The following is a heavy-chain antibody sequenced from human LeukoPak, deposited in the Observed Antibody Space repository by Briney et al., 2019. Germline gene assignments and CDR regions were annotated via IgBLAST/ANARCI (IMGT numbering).Heavy chain of an antibody. CDR2: IYYSGST. J-gene: IGHJ4*02. CDR3: ARDWDGDYPDY. Sequence: SETRSLTCTVSGGSISSYYWGWIRQPPGKGLEWIGSIYYSGSTYYNPSLKSRVTISVDASKNQFSLKLSSVTAADTAVYYCARDWDGDYPDYWGQGTLVTVSS. D-gene: IGHD4-17*01. V-gene: IGHV4-39*07. CDR1: GGSISSYY.